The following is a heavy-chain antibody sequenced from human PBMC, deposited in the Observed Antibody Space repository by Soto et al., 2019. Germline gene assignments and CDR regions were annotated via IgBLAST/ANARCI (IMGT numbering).Heavy chain of an antibody. Sequence: PGESLKISCQGSGYSFTTYWIGWVRQMPGKGLEWMGIIYPGDSDTRYSPSFQGQVTISADKSISTAYLQWRSLKAADTDIYYCATGGYCSTTTCYNFFGYWGHGPLVTVSS. V-gene: IGHV5-51*01. D-gene: IGHD2-2*02. J-gene: IGHJ4*01. CDR1: GYSFTTYW. CDR2: IYPGDSDT. CDR3: ATGGYCSTTTCYNFFGY.